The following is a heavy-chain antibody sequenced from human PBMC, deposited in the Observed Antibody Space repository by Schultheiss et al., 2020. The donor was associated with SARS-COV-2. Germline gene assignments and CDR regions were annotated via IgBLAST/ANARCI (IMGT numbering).Heavy chain of an antibody. J-gene: IGHJ6*03. D-gene: IGHD3-3*01. CDR1: GFTFSSYS. CDR3: AKGATIFGVVIPNEYMDV. CDR2: ISSSSSYI. Sequence: GGSLRLSCAASGFTFSSYSMNWVRQAPGKGLEWVSSISSSSSYIYYADSVKGRFTISRDNAKNSLYLQMNSLRAEDTAVYYCAKGATIFGVVIPNEYMDVWGKGTTVTVSS. V-gene: IGHV3-21*04.